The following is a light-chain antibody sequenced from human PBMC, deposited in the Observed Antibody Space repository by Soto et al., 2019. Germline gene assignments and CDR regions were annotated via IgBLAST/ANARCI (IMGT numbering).Light chain of an antibody. CDR1: QSVSSY. CDR3: QQYGSSGT. Sequence: EIVLIQSPSTLSLSPGERATLSCRASQSVSSYLAWYQQKPGQAPRLLIYGASNRATGIPDRFSGSGSGTDFTLTISRLEPEDFAVYDCQQYGSSGTFGQGTKVDIK. J-gene: IGKJ1*01. V-gene: IGKV3-20*01. CDR2: GAS.